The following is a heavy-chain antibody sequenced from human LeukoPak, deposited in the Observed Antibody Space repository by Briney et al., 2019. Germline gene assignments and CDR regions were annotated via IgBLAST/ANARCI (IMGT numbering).Heavy chain of an antibody. V-gene: IGHV3-23*01. CDR3: AKDLGYYDSSGYFFDFDY. CDR2: ISGSGGST. CDR1: GFTFSSYA. J-gene: IGHJ4*02. Sequence: GGSLRLSCAASGFTFSSYAMSWVCQAPGKGLEWVSAISGSGGSTYYADSVKGRFTISRDNSKNTQYLQMNSLRAEDTAVYYCAKDLGYYDSSGYFFDFDYWGQGTLVTVSS. D-gene: IGHD3-22*01.